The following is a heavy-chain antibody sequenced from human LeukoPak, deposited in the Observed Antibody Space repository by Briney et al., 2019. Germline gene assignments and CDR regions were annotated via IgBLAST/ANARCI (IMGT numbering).Heavy chain of an antibody. J-gene: IGHJ3*02. D-gene: IGHD6-13*01. CDR1: GFTFSDHY. CDR3: ARDRYSSSWFDI. CDR2: IGSSSSFT. Sequence: GGSLRLSCAASGFTFSDHYMSWIRQAPGKGLEWVSYIGSSSSFTNYADSVKGRFTISRDNAKTSLYLQMNSLRAEDTAVYYCARDRYSSSWFDIWGQGTKVTVSS. V-gene: IGHV3-11*05.